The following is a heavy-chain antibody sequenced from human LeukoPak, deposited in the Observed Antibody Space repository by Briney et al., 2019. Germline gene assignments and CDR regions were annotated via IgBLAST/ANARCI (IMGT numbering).Heavy chain of an antibody. D-gene: IGHD5-12*01. CDR1: GGSISSYY. V-gene: IGHV4-59*01. J-gene: IGHJ4*02. CDR2: IYYSGST. Sequence: PSETLSLTCTVSGGSISSYYWSWIRQPPGKGLEWIGYIYYSGSTNYNPSLESRVTISVDTSKNQFSLKLSSVTAADTAVYYCARDKGYSGYGYFDYWGQGTLVTVSS. CDR3: ARDKGYSGYGYFDY.